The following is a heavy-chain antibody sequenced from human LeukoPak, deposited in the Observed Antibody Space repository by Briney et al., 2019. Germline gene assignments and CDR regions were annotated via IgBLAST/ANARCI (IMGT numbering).Heavy chain of an antibody. CDR1: GYSFTSYW. D-gene: IGHD4-11*01. CDR3: ARPHSNYVYYFDY. V-gene: IGHV5-51*01. CDR2: IYPGDSDT. J-gene: IGHJ4*02. Sequence: GESLKISCKGSGYSFTSYWIAWVRRMPGKGLEWMGIIYPGDSDTRYSPSSQGQVTISADKSITTAYLQWSSLKASDTAMYYCARPHSNYVYYFDYWGQGTLVTVSS.